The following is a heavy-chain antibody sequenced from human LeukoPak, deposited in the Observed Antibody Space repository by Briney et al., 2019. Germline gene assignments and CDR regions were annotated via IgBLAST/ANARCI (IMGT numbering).Heavy chain of an antibody. CDR1: GYTFTSYY. CDR2: INPSGGST. Sequence: ASVKVSCKASGYTFTSYYMHWVRQAPGQGLEWMGIINPSGGSTSYAQKFQGRVTMTRDMSTSTVYMELSSLRSEDTAVYYCARDRGSWGSYYIFDYWGQGTLVTVSS. D-gene: IGHD1-26*01. CDR3: ARDRGSWGSYYIFDY. V-gene: IGHV1-46*01. J-gene: IGHJ4*02.